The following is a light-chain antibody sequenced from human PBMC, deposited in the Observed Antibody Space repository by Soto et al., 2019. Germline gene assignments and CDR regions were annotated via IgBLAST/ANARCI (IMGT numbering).Light chain of an antibody. CDR2: DAS. V-gene: IGKV1-5*01. J-gene: IGKJ1*01. CDR3: QQYTGYFRT. CDR1: QSISNW. Sequence: DIQMTQSPSILSASVGDRVTITCRASQSISNWLAWYQQIPGKAPKLLIYDASTLESGVPSRFSGSGSGTEFPLTISSLQPDDFATYYCQQYTGYFRTFGQGTKVEIK.